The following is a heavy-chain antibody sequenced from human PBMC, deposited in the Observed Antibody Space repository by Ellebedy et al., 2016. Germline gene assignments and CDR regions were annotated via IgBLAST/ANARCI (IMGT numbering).Heavy chain of an antibody. CDR1: GFTFSSYW. V-gene: IGHV3-7*01. J-gene: IGHJ5*02. CDR2: IKQDRSEK. D-gene: IGHD2-2*01. Sequence: GESLKISXAASGFTFSSYWMSWVRQAPGKGLEWVANIKQDRSEKYYVDSVKGRFTISRDNAKNSLYLQMNSLRAEDTAVYYCARIFPIVVVPAAVENWFDPWGQGTLVTVSS. CDR3: ARIFPIVVVPAAVENWFDP.